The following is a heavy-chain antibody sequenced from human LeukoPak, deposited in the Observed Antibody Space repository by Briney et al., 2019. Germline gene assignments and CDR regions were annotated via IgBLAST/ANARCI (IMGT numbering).Heavy chain of an antibody. CDR3: ARDGRIAARPVWFDP. CDR2: IWYDGSNK. V-gene: IGHV3-33*01. J-gene: IGHJ5*02. D-gene: IGHD6-6*01. CDR1: GFTFSSYG. Sequence: GGSLRLSCAASGFTFSSYGMHWVRQAPGKGLEWVAVIWYDGSNKYYADSVKGRFTISRDNSKSTLYLQMNSLRAEDTAVYYCARDGRIAARPVWFDPWGQGTLVTVSS.